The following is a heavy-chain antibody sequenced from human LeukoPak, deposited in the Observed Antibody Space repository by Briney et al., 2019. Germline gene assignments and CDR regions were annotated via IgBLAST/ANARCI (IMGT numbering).Heavy chain of an antibody. CDR1: GGTFSSYA. D-gene: IGHD2-2*02. CDR2: IIPIFGTA. V-gene: IGHV1-69*13. J-gene: IGHJ4*02. Sequence: ASVKVSCKASGGTFSSYAISWVRQAPGQGLEWMGGIIPIFGTANYAQKFQGRVTITADESTSTAYMELSSLRSEDTAVYYCARSWYQLLYGDSSGLVPGYWGQGTLVTVSS. CDR3: ARSWYQLLYGDSSGLVPGY.